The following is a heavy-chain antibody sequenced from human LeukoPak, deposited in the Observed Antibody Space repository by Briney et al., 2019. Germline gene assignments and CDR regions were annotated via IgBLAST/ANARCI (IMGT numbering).Heavy chain of an antibody. CDR3: ARDPPYCSGGSCYSGAAVFDY. CDR1: GYTFTGYY. CDR2: INPNSGGT. V-gene: IGHV1-2*02. J-gene: IGHJ4*02. D-gene: IGHD2-15*01. Sequence: ASVKVSCKASGYTFTGYYMHWVRQAPGQGLEWMGWINPNSGGTNYAQKFQGRVTMTRDTSISTAYMELSRLRSDDTAVYYCARDPPYCSGGSCYSGAAVFDYWGQGTLVTVSS.